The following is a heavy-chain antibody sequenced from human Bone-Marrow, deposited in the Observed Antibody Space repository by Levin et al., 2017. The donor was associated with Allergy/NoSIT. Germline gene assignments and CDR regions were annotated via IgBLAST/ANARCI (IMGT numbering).Heavy chain of an antibody. CDR2: ISSTSNHI. CDR3: ARARGVVQGMLVIDH. CDR1: GFTFSTYT. D-gene: IGHD3-16*01. J-gene: IGHJ4*02. Sequence: LGESLKISCAASGFTFSTYTMIWVRQAPGKGLEWVSFISSTSNHIYYGDSLKGRFTVSRDNAKNSLFLQMNSLGVDDTAMYYCARARGVVQGMLVIDHWGPGTLVTVSS. V-gene: IGHV3-21*01.